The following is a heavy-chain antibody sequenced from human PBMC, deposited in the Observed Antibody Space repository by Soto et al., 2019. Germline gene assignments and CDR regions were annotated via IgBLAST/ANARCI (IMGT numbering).Heavy chain of an antibody. V-gene: IGHV4-59*08. CDR1: GGSISSYY. CDR3: ARQGAVAGNDY. Sequence: QVQLQESGPGLVKPSETLSLTCTVSGGSISSYYWSWIRQPPGKGLEWIGYIYYSGSTNYNPSLKSRVTISVDTSKNQFSLKLSSVTAADTAVYYCARQGAVAGNDYWGQGTLVTVSS. D-gene: IGHD6-19*01. J-gene: IGHJ4*02. CDR2: IYYSGST.